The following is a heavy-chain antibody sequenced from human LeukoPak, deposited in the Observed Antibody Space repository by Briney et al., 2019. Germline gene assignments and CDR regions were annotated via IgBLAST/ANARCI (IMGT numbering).Heavy chain of an antibody. CDR2: ISSSGSTI. CDR3: ARDDSSGYNTCYFDY. Sequence: GGSLRLSCAASGFTFSSYEMNWVRQAPGKGLEWVSYISSSGSTIYYADSVKGRFTISRDNAKNSLFLQINTLRAEDTAVYYCARDDSSGYNTCYFDYWGQGTLVTVSS. J-gene: IGHJ4*02. V-gene: IGHV3-48*03. CDR1: GFTFSSYE. D-gene: IGHD3-22*01.